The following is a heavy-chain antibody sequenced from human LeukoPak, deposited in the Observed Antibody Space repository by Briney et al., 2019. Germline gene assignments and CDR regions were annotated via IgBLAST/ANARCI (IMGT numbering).Heavy chain of an antibody. D-gene: IGHD2-2*01. J-gene: IGHJ4*02. CDR3: ARSTIVVPAVPFDY. Sequence: SQTLSLTCTVSGGSISSGSYYWSWIRQPAGKGLEWIGRIYTSGSTNYNPSLKSRVTMSVDTSKNQFSLKLSSVTAADTAVYYCARSTIVVPAVPFDYWGQGTLVTVSS. CDR2: IYTSGST. CDR1: GGSISSGSYY. V-gene: IGHV4-61*02.